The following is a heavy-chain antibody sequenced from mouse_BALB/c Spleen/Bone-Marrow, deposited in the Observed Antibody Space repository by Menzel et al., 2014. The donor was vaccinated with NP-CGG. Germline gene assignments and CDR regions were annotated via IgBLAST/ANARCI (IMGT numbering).Heavy chain of an antibody. D-gene: IGHD2-10*01. J-gene: IGHJ4*01. V-gene: IGHV1S81*02. CDR2: INPSNGGT. CDR1: GYTFTSYY. CDR3: TSRSLLSAYYCMDF. Sequence: VKLQESGAELVKPGASVKMSCKASGYTFTSYYLYWVKQRPGQGLEWIGEINPSNGGTNFNERFKSKASLTVDKSSSTAYMRLNSLTSEGSAVYYCTSRSLLSAYYCMDFWGQGTSVNVSS.